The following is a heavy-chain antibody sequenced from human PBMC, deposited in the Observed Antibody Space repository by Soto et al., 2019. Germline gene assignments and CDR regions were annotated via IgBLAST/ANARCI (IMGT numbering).Heavy chain of an antibody. J-gene: IGHJ4*02. CDR1: GGSISSSSYY. V-gene: IGHV4-39*01. Sequence: SETLSLTCTVSGGSISSSSYYWGWIRQPPGKGLEWIGSIYYSGSTYYNPSLKSRVTISVDTSKNQFSLKLSSVTAADTAVYYGARSMTTVVTLDYWGQGTLVTVSS. CDR2: IYYSGST. D-gene: IGHD4-17*01. CDR3: ARSMTTVVTLDY.